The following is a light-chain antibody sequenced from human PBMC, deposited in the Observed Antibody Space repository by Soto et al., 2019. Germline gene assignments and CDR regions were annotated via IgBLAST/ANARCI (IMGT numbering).Light chain of an antibody. CDR1: QSINSW. J-gene: IGKJ1*01. CDR3: QQYNSYPWT. V-gene: IGKV1-5*01. Sequence: DIQMTQSPSTLSASVGDRVTITCRASQSINSWLAWYQQKAGKAPKVLISDASSLESGVPSRFSGSGSGTEFTLTISSLQPDDFATYYSQQYNSYPWTFGQGTKVEIK. CDR2: DAS.